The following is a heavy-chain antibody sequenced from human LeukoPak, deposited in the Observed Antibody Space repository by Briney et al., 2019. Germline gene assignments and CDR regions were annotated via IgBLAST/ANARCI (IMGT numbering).Heavy chain of an antibody. D-gene: IGHD4-4*01. V-gene: IGHV3-11*01. J-gene: IGHJ6*02. CDR1: GFTFSDYY. Sequence: GGSLRLSCAASGFTFSDYYMSWIRQAPGKGLEWVSYISSSGSTIYYADSVKVRFTISRDNAKNSLYLQMNSLRAEDTAVYYCARDITTVNYYYYYGMDVWGQGTTVTVSS. CDR2: ISSSGSTI. CDR3: ARDITTVNYYYYYGMDV.